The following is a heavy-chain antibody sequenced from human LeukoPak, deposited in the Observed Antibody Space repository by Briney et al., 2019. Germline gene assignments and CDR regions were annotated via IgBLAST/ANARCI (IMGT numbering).Heavy chain of an antibody. J-gene: IGHJ5*02. V-gene: IGHV4-61*09. Sequence: SETLSLTCTVSGDSISSVIYYWSWIRQPAGKGLEWIGHIYTSGSTNYNPSLKSRVTISVDTSKNQFSLRLNSVTAADTALYYCARGHYYGSGSPKNWFDPWGQGTLVTVSS. D-gene: IGHD3-10*01. CDR1: GDSISSVIYY. CDR3: ARGHYYGSGSPKNWFDP. CDR2: IYTSGST.